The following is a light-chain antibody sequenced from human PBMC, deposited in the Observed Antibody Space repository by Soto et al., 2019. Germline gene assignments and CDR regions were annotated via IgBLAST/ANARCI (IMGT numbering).Light chain of an antibody. CDR1: SSDVGGYNY. Sequence: QSVLTQPASVSGSPGQSITISCTGTSSDVGGYNYVSWYQQHPGKAPKLMIYEVSNRPSGVSNRFSGSKSGNTASLTISGLQAEHEADYYCSSYTSSSLYVFGTGTKLTVL. CDR2: EVS. CDR3: SSYTSSSLYV. V-gene: IGLV2-14*01. J-gene: IGLJ1*01.